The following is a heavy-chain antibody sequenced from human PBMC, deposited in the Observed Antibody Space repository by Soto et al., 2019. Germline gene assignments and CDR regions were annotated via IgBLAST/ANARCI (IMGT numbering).Heavy chain of an antibody. CDR2: IYTSGST. Sequence: SETLSLTCTVSGGSISSYYWSWIRQPAGKGLEWIGRIYTSGSTDYNPSLKSRVTMSVDTSKNQFSLKLSSVTAADTAVYYCAREFAKYDFWSCYYYFDYWGQGTLVTVSS. CDR3: AREFAKYDFWSCYYYFDY. J-gene: IGHJ4*02. D-gene: IGHD3-3*01. CDR1: GGSISSYY. V-gene: IGHV4-4*07.